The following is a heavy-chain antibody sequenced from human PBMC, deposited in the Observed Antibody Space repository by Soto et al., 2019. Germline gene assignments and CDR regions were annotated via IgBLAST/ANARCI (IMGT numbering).Heavy chain of an antibody. CDR2: FDPEDGET. Sequence: ASVKVSCKVSGYTLTELSMHWVRQAPGKGLEWMGGFDPEDGETIYAQKFQGRVTMTEDTSTDTAYMELSSLRSEDTAVYYCATQREYSGYDIPSAFDIWGQGTMVTVS. CDR1: GYTLTELS. V-gene: IGHV1-24*01. D-gene: IGHD5-12*01. J-gene: IGHJ3*02. CDR3: ATQREYSGYDIPSAFDI.